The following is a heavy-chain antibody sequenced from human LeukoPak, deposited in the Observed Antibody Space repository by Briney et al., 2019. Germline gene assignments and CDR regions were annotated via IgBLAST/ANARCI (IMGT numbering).Heavy chain of an antibody. Sequence: GESLKISCKGSGYNFTSYWIGWVRQMPGKGLEWMGIIYPGDSDTRYSPSFQGQVTISADKSISTAYLQWSSLKASDTAMYYCARHGCSSTSCFVIWGQGTMVTVSS. D-gene: IGHD2-2*01. CDR3: ARHGCSSTSCFVI. CDR2: IYPGDSDT. CDR1: GYNFTSYW. V-gene: IGHV5-51*01. J-gene: IGHJ3*02.